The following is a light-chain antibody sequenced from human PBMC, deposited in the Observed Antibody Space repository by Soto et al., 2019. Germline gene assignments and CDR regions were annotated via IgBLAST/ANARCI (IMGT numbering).Light chain of an antibody. CDR3: QQRSNWPPRIT. CDR1: QSVSSY. V-gene: IGKV3-11*01. CDR2: DAS. Sequence: EIVLTQSPATLSLSPGERATLSCRASQSVSSYLAWYQQKPGQAPRLLIYDASNRATGIPARFSGSGSGTDFTLTISSLEPEDFEVYYCQQRSNWPPRITFGQGTRVEI. J-gene: IGKJ5*01.